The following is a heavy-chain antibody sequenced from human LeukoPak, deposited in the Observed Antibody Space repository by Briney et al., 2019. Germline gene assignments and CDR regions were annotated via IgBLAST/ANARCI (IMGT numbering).Heavy chain of an antibody. CDR2: IRYDGSNK. Sequence: PGGSLRLSCAASGFTFSSYGMHWVRQAPGKGLEWVAFIRYDGSNKYYADSVKGRFTISRDNAKNSLYLQMNSLRAEDTAVYYCATYSSSWYNYWGQGTLVTVSS. CDR3: ATYSSSWYNY. J-gene: IGHJ4*02. V-gene: IGHV3-30*02. CDR1: GFTFSSYG. D-gene: IGHD6-13*01.